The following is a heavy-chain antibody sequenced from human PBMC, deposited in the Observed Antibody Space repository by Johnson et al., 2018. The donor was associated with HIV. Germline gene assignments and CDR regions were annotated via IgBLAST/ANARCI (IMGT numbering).Heavy chain of an antibody. V-gene: IGHV3-20*04. J-gene: IGHJ3*02. Sequence: VQLVESGGGVVRPGGSLRLSCAAFGFTFVDYGMSWVRQAPEKGLEWVPGINWNGGSTGYADSVKGRFTVSRDNSMNTVYLDMDSLRAEDTAVYFCAKDSLTTTVVAENDAFDIWGQGTMVTVSS. D-gene: IGHD3-22*01. CDR3: AKDSLTTTVVAENDAFDI. CDR2: INWNGGST. CDR1: GFTFVDYG.